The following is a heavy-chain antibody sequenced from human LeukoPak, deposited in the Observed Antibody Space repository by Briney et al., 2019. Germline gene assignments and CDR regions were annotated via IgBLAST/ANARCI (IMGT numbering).Heavy chain of an antibody. D-gene: IGHD3-22*01. CDR1: GFTFITFSSYT. V-gene: IGHV3-30*04. CDR2: ISYDGSNK. CDR3: AKDMGAFDTMISRDAFDI. J-gene: IGHJ3*02. Sequence: GGSLRLSCAASGFTFITFSSYTMHWVRQAPGKGLEWVAVISYDGSNKYYADSEKGRFTISRDNSKNTLYLQMNSLRAEDTAVYYCAKDMGAFDTMISRDAFDIWGQGTMVTVSS.